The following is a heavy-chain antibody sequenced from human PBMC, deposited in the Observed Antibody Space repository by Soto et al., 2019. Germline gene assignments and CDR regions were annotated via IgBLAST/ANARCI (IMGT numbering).Heavy chain of an antibody. J-gene: IGHJ4*02. D-gene: IGHD3-16*01. CDR2: INPDGSIT. V-gene: IGHV3-74*01. Sequence: LGGSLRLSCAASGFTFSVHWMHWARQVPGKGLVWVSRINPDGSITDYADSVKGRFTISRDNAKNTLHLQMNGLIAEDTAVYHCAREVWVPDYWGQGTLVTVSS. CDR3: AREVWVPDY. CDR1: GFTFSVHW.